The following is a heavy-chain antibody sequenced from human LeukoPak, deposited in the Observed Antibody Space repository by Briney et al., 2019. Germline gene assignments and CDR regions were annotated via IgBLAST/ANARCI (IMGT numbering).Heavy chain of an antibody. V-gene: IGHV3-53*01. Sequence: GGSLRLSCAASGFTFSDNYMSWVRQAPGKGLEWVSVIYSGGSTYYADSVKGRFTISRDNSKNTLYLQMNSLRAEDTAVYYCARSDLDYFDYWGQGTLVTVSS. D-gene: IGHD2-21*02. J-gene: IGHJ4*02. CDR3: ARSDLDYFDY. CDR2: IYSGGST. CDR1: GFTFSDNY.